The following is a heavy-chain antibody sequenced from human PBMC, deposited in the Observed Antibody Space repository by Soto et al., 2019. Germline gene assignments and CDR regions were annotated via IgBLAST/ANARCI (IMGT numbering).Heavy chain of an antibody. Sequence: QITLKESGPTLVKPTQTLTLTCTFSGFSLSTSGVGVGWIRQPPGKALEWLAVTYWDDDKRYSPSLKGRLTITKDTSKNQVVLTVTNMDPVDTATYYCAHRPIFGVTGGWFDPWGQGTLVTVSS. CDR3: AHRPIFGVTGGWFDP. CDR1: GFSLSTSGVG. CDR2: TYWDDDK. D-gene: IGHD3-3*02. V-gene: IGHV2-5*02. J-gene: IGHJ5*02.